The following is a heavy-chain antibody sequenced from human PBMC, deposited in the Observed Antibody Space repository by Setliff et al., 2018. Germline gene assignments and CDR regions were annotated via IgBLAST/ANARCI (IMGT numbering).Heavy chain of an antibody. Sequence: PGGSLRLSCAASGFRISFREYWMFWVRQAPGKGREWVARIDKDGSSTVYADSVKGRFTISRDNVKKMLYLQMDSLRTEDTAVYYCTREHTPWVGASHHDCWGQGTQVTVSS. V-gene: IGHV3-74*01. CDR1: GFRISFREYW. J-gene: IGHJ4*02. CDR2: IDKDGSST. D-gene: IGHD1-26*01. CDR3: TREHTPWVGASHHDC.